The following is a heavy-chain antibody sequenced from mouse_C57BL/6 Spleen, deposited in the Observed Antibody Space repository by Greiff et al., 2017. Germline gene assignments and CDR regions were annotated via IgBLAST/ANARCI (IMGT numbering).Heavy chain of an antibody. CDR2: ISDGGSYT. D-gene: IGHD1-1*01. CDR3: ARDDYDGSSYWYFDV. J-gene: IGHJ1*03. V-gene: IGHV5-4*01. Sequence: DVQLVESGGGLVKPGGSLKLSCAASGFTFSSYAMSWVRQTPEKRLEWVATISDGGSYTYYPDNVKGRFTISRDNAKNNLYLQMSHLKSEDTAMYYCARDDYDGSSYWYFDVWGTGTTVTVSS. CDR1: GFTFSSYA.